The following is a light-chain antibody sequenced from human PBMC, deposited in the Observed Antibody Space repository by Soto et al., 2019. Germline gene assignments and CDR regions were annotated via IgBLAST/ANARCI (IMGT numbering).Light chain of an antibody. V-gene: IGLV4-60*02. Sequence: QLVLTQSSSASASLGSSVKLTCILSSGHSTSIIAWHQQQPGKAPRFLMTLDRSGSYNRGSGVPDRFSGSSSGADRYLTNSSLRFEDEGDYYCETWYSNTHKVFGGGTKRTVL. CDR3: ETWYSNTHKV. CDR1: SGHSTSI. J-gene: IGLJ3*02. CDR2: LDRSGSY.